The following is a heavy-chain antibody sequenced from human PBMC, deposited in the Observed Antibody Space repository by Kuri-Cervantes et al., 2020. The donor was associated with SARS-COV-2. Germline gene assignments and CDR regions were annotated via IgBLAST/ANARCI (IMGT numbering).Heavy chain of an antibody. V-gene: IGHV4-34*01. CDR1: GGSFSGYY. J-gene: IGHJ4*02. D-gene: IGHD7-27*01. CDR3: SRHASNWAYLPFDF. CDR2: INHSGST. Sequence: GSLRLSCAVYGGSFSGYYWSWIRQPPGKGLEWIGEINHSGSTNYNPSLKSRVTISVDTSKNQFSLKLSSVTAADTAVYYCSRHASNWAYLPFDFWGQGIPVTVSS.